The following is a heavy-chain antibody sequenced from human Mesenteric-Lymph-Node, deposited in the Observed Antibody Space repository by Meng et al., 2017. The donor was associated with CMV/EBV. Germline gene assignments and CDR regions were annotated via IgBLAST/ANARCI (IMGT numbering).Heavy chain of an antibody. CDR2: ISGSGGST. V-gene: IGHV3-23*01. D-gene: IGHD1-14*01. CDR1: GFTCSSYA. CDR3: AKSGGPFDY. Sequence: LGLSCADSGFTCSSYAMSLVRQAPGKGLEWVSAISGSGGSTYYADSVKGRFTISRDNSKNTLYLQMNSLRAEDTAVYYCAKSGGPFDYWGQGTLVTVSS. J-gene: IGHJ4*02.